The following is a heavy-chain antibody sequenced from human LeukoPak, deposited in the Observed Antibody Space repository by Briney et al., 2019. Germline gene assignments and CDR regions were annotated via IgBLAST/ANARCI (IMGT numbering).Heavy chain of an antibody. V-gene: IGHV3-74*01. CDR3: AKDLDIVVVPAAHFDY. CDR2: IHRDGTST. J-gene: IGHJ4*02. CDR1: GFTFTDYW. D-gene: IGHD2-2*03. Sequence: GGSLRLSCAASGFTFTDYWMHWVRQVPGKGLVWVSRIHRDGTSTNYAESVKGRFTISRDNAKNTLYLQMNSLRAEDTAVYYCAKDLDIVVVPAAHFDYWGQGTLVTVSS.